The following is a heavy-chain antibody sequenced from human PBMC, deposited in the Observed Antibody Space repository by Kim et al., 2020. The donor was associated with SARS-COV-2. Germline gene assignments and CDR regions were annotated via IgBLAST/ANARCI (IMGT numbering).Heavy chain of an antibody. V-gene: IGHV3-23*01. CDR3: AKDSARIAWAAREFGAFDY. Sequence: GRFTISRDNSKNTLYLQMNSLRAEDTAVYYCAKDSARIAWAAREFGAFDYWGQGTLVTVSS. D-gene: IGHD6-6*01. J-gene: IGHJ4*02.